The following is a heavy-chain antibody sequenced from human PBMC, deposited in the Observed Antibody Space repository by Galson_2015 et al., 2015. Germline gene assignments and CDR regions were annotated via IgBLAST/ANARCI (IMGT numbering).Heavy chain of an antibody. J-gene: IGHJ3*02. D-gene: IGHD3-22*01. Sequence: CAISGDSVSSNGAAWNWIRQSPSRGLEWLGRTYYRSKWYNDYAVSVKSRITINPDTSKNQFSLRLNSVTPEDTAVYYCAVQYYYDSSGYYRNYAFDIWGQGTMVTVSS. CDR3: AVQYYYDSSGYYRNYAFDI. V-gene: IGHV6-1*01. CDR2: TYYRSKWYN. CDR1: GDSVSSNGAA.